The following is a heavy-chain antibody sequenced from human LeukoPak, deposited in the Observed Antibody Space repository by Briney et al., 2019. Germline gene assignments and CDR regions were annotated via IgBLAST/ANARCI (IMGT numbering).Heavy chain of an antibody. CDR2: ISYDGSNK. CDR1: GFTFSSYA. D-gene: IGHD3-10*01. CDR3: AREHVWELAYFDY. Sequence: GGSLRLSCAASGFTFSSYAMHWVRQAPGKGLEWVAVISYDGSNKYYADSVKGRFTISSDNSKNTLYLQMNSLRAEDTAVYYCAREHVWELAYFDYWGQGTLVTVSS. J-gene: IGHJ4*02. V-gene: IGHV3-30-3*01.